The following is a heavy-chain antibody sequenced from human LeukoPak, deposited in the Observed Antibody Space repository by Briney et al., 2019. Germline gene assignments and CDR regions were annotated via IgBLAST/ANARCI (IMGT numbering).Heavy chain of an antibody. J-gene: IGHJ4*02. CDR2: IYYSGST. CDR1: GGSISSGGYS. D-gene: IGHD1-26*01. CDR3: AREGSRIDY. V-gene: IGHV4-31*03. Sequence: PSETLSLTCTVSGGSISSGGYSWSWIRQHPGKGLEWIGYIYYSGSTYYNPSLKSRVTISVDTSKNQSSLKLSSVTAADTAVYYCAREGSRIDYWGQGTLVTVSS.